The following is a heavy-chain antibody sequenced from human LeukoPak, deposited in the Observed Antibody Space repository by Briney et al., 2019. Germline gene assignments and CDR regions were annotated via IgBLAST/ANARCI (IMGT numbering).Heavy chain of an antibody. Sequence: SETLFLTCAVYGGSFSGYYWSWIRQPPGKGLEWIGEINHSGSTNYNPSLKSRVTISVDTSKNQFSLKLSSVTAADTAVYYCARGPLRGYCSGGSCYSGLFDYWGQGTLVTVSS. V-gene: IGHV4-34*01. CDR3: ARGPLRGYCSGGSCYSGLFDY. CDR1: GGSFSGYY. CDR2: INHSGST. J-gene: IGHJ4*02. D-gene: IGHD2-15*01.